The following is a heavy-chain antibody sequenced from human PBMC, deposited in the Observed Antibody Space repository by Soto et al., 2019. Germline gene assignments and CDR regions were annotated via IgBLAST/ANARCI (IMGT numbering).Heavy chain of an antibody. D-gene: IGHD1-7*01. J-gene: IGHJ5*02. V-gene: IGHV5-10-1*01. CDR2: IDPRDSYT. Sequence: ESLKISCEASGYSFTTYWISWVRQMPGKGLEWMGAIDPRDSYTKYSPSFQGHVTISVDKSICTAYLPWNSLKASDTAIYYWAREKYDMELFNRLDTRGQGALVTVSS. CDR1: GYSFTTYW. CDR3: AREKYDMELFNRLDT.